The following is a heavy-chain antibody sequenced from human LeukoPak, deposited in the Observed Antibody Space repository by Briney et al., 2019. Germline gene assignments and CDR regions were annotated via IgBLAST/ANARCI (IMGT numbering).Heavy chain of an antibody. CDR1: GYDFTTYW. J-gene: IGHJ4*02. CDR3: ARQHLGYCSGGSCYQIDY. Sequence: GESLKISCQGSGYDFTTYWIAWVRQMPGKGLEWMGIIYPGDSDTRYSPSFQGQVTISADKSISTAYLQWSSLKASDTAMYYCARQHLGYCSGGSCYQIDYWGQGTLVTVSS. V-gene: IGHV5-51*01. D-gene: IGHD2-15*01. CDR2: IYPGDSDT.